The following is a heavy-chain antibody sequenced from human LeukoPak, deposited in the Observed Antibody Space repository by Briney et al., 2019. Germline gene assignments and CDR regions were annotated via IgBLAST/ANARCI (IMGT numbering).Heavy chain of an antibody. J-gene: IGHJ4*02. Sequence: GGSLRLSCAASGFTFSSYSMNWVRQAPGEGLEWVSYISSSSSTIYYADSVKGRFTISRDNAKNSLYLQMNSLRAEETAVYYCARGRYYDFWSGYPGGSRAFDYWGQGTLVTVSS. CDR3: ARGRYYDFWSGYPGGSRAFDY. V-gene: IGHV3-48*04. CDR1: GFTFSSYS. CDR2: ISSSSSTI. D-gene: IGHD3-3*01.